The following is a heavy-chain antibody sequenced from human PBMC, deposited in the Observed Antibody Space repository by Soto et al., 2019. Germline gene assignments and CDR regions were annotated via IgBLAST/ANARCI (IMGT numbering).Heavy chain of an antibody. J-gene: IGHJ3*02. CDR1: GFTFSSYG. D-gene: IGHD3-22*01. CDR2: IWYDGSNK. V-gene: IGHV3-33*01. Sequence: QVQLVESGGGVVQPGRSLRLSCAASGFTFSSYGMHWVRQAPGKGLEWVAVIWYDGSNKYYADSVKGRFTISRDNSKNTLYLQMNSLRAEDTAVYYCARGYYYDSSGYYPAFDIWGQGTMVTVSS. CDR3: ARGYYYDSSGYYPAFDI.